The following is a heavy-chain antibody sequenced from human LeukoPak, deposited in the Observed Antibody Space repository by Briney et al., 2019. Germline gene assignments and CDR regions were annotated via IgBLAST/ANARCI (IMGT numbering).Heavy chain of an antibody. CDR2: IYYNEKNNNT. V-gene: IGHV4-59*01. D-gene: IGHD6-13*01. CDR3: AREKAAVGTNWGDYFDS. Sequence: PSETLSLTCAVYGGSFSGYYWSWIRQPPGKGLEWIGYIYYNEKNNNTNYNPSLKSRVTIAIDTSNNQFALRLSSVTAADTAIYYCAREKAAVGTNWGDYFDSWGQGTLVTVSS. J-gene: IGHJ4*02. CDR1: GGSFSGYY.